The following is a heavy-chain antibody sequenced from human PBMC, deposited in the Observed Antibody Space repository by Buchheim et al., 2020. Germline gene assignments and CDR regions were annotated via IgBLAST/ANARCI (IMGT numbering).Heavy chain of an antibody. CDR3: ARDGFSNYIVSFMDV. Sequence: EVRLVESGGDLVQPGGSLRLTCEVTGFSIDEYWLRWVRQAPGKGLEWLANIKLDGSETNYVDSVRGRFTISRDNAKNSLYLQMNSLRAEDTAFYYCARDGFSNYIVSFMDVWGKGT. CDR2: IKLDGSET. D-gene: IGHD4-11*01. V-gene: IGHV3-7*01. J-gene: IGHJ6*04. CDR1: GFSIDEYW.